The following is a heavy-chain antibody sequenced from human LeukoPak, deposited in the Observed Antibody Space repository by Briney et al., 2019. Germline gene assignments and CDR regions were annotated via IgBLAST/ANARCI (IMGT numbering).Heavy chain of an antibody. CDR2: IYTSGST. CDR3: ARVLGSYSSGLDAFDI. Sequence: SETLSLTCTVSGGSISSYYWSWIRQPAGKGLEWIGRIYTSGSTNYNPSLKSRVTMSVDTSKNQFSLKLSSVTAADTAVYYCARVLGSYSSGLDAFDIWGQGTMVTVSS. CDR1: GGSISSYY. V-gene: IGHV4-4*07. J-gene: IGHJ3*02. D-gene: IGHD6-19*01.